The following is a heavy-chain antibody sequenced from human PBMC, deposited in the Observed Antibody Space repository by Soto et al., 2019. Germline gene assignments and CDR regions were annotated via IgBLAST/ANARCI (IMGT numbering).Heavy chain of an antibody. Sequence: PGGSLRLSCAASGFTFSSYGMHWVRQAPGKGLEWVAVIWYDGSNKYYADSVKGRFTISRDNSKNTLYLQMNNLRAEDTAVYYCARGSIAARPSSYGMDVWGQGTTVTVSS. CDR3: ARGSIAARPSSYGMDV. CDR2: IWYDGSNK. V-gene: IGHV3-33*01. D-gene: IGHD6-6*01. CDR1: GFTFSSYG. J-gene: IGHJ6*02.